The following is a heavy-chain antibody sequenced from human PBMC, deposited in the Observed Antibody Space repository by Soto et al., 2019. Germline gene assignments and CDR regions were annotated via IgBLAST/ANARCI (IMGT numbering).Heavy chain of an antibody. Sequence: KASETLSLTCTVSGGSISSYYWSWIRQPPGKGLEWIGYIYYSGSTNYNPSLKSRVTISVDTSKNQFSLKLSSVTAADTAVYYCARVSVGDYYCYYGMDVWGQGTTVTVSS. CDR2: IYYSGST. CDR1: GGSISSYY. CDR3: ARVSVGDYYCYYGMDV. V-gene: IGHV4-59*01. J-gene: IGHJ6*02. D-gene: IGHD3-16*01.